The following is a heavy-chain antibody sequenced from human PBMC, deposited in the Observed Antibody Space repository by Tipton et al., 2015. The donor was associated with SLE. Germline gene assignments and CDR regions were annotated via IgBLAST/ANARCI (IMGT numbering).Heavy chain of an antibody. CDR1: GGSISSSSYY. V-gene: IGHV4-61*02. CDR2: IYTSGST. D-gene: IGHD1-26*01. J-gene: IGHJ4*02. CDR3: ASTPPYGGSPGLFDY. Sequence: TLSLTCTVSGGSISSSSYYWNWIRQPAGKGLEWIGCIYTSGSTTYNPSLKSRVTISIDTSKNQFYLKVSSVTAADMAVYYCASTPPYGGSPGLFDYWGQGTLVTVPS.